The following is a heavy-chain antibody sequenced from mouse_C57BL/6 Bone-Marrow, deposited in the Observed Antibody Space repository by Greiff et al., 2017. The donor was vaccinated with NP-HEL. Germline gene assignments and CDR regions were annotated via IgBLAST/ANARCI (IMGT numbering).Heavy chain of an antibody. J-gene: IGHJ2*01. D-gene: IGHD4-1*01. CDR1: GFTFSDFY. Sequence: EVKLVESGGGLVQSGRSLRLSCATSGFTFSDFYMEWVRQAPGKGLEWIAASRNKANDYTTEYSASVKGRFIVSRDTSQSILYLQMNALRAEDTAIYYCARDAVWGFDYWGQGTTLTVSS. CDR2: SRNKANDYTT. V-gene: IGHV7-1*01. CDR3: ARDAVWGFDY.